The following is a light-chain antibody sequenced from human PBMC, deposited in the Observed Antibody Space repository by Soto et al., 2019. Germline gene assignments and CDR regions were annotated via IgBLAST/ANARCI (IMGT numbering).Light chain of an antibody. CDR3: QQYGSSQT. J-gene: IGKJ1*01. Sequence: DIQMTQSPSTLSASVGDRVTITCRASQSISSWLAWYQQKPGKAPKLLIYKASSLESGVPSRFSGSGSGTEFTLTISSLQPDDFATYYCQQYGSSQTFGQGTKVEIK. CDR1: QSISSW. V-gene: IGKV1-5*03. CDR2: KAS.